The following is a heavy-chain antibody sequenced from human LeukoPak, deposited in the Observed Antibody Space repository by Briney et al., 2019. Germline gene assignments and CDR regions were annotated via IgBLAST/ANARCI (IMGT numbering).Heavy chain of an antibody. Sequence: GGSLRLSCAASGFTFSSYAMSWVRQGPGKDLEWGSAISGAGGTTYYADSVKGRFTTSRDNSKNTLYLQMNSLRAEDTAVYYCAQDHPGSSDNWGPGTLVTVSS. CDR2: ISGAGGTT. D-gene: IGHD1-26*01. V-gene: IGHV3-23*01. CDR3: AQDHPGSSDN. J-gene: IGHJ4*02. CDR1: GFTFSSYA.